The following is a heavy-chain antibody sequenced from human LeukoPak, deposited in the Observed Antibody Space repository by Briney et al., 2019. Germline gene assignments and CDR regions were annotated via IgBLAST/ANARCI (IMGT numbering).Heavy chain of an antibody. Sequence: PGGSLRLSCKVSGFTVSSNSWSWVRQAPGKGLEWVSFISSGGNTDHSDSVKGRFTISRDNSKNTLYLQMNSLRAEDTAVYYCARATYYYGSGSFGWFDPWGQGTLVTVSS. CDR3: ARATYYYGSGSFGWFDP. CDR1: GFTVSSNS. J-gene: IGHJ5*02. D-gene: IGHD3-10*01. V-gene: IGHV3-53*05. CDR2: ISSGGNT.